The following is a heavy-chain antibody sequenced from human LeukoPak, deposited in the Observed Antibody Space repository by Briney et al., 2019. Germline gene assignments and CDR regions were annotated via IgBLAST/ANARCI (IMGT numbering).Heavy chain of an antibody. CDR1: GFTFSAYW. CDR2: IKQDGSEK. J-gene: IGHJ4*02. CDR3: ARVIFGVVIIPYFDS. V-gene: IGHV3-7*01. Sequence: GGSLRLSCAASGFTFSAYWMSWVRQAPGKGLEWVANIKQDGSEKFYEDSVKGRFTISRDNAKNSLYLQMNSLRGEDTAVYYCARVIFGVVIIPYFDSWGQGILVTVSS. D-gene: IGHD3-3*01.